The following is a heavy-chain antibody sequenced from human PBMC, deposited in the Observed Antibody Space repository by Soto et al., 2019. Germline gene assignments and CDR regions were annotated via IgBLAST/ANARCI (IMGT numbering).Heavy chain of an antibody. D-gene: IGHD3-16*02. V-gene: IGHV3-23*01. Sequence: GGSLRLSCAASGFTFSSYAMSWVRQAPGKGLEWVSAISGSGGSTYYADSVKGRFTISRDNSKNTLYLQMNSLRAEDTAVYYCAKTRDVWGSYRYAFDIWGQGTMVTVSS. J-gene: IGHJ3*02. CDR1: GFTFSSYA. CDR3: AKTRDVWGSYRYAFDI. CDR2: ISGSGGST.